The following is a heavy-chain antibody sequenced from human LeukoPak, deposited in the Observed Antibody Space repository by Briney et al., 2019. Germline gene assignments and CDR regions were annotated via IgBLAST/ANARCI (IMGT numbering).Heavy chain of an antibody. D-gene: IGHD5-24*01. V-gene: IGHV3-7*05. Sequence: GGSLRLSCAASGFTFSNYWMIWVRQAPGKGLEWVGNIKQDGGEKRYADSVRGRFTISRDNAQTSLYLQMNSLRAEDTAVYYCARASDPWLQLTWGQGTLVTVSS. CDR1: GFTFSNYW. CDR3: ARASDPWLQLT. CDR2: IKQDGGEK. J-gene: IGHJ5*02.